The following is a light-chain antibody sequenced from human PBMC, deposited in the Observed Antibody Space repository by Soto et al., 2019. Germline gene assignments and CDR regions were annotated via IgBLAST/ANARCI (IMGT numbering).Light chain of an antibody. Sequence: EIVLKQSPGTLSLSPGERATLSCRASQSVNNYLAWYQQKPGQAPRLLIFDATNRATGIPARCSGSGSGTDFTLTITSLEAEDFGVYDCQQRGNWPWLTYGGGTRVEIK. J-gene: IGKJ4*02. V-gene: IGKV3-11*01. CDR1: QSVNNY. CDR2: DAT. CDR3: QQRGNWPWLT.